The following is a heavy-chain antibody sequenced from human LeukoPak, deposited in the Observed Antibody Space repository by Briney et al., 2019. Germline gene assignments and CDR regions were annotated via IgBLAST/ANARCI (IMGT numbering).Heavy chain of an antibody. J-gene: IGHJ6*02. CDR1: LYSFITAI. CDR3: VTPNTPRNDYYYYGMDV. V-gene: IGHV3-30*03. Sequence: GRSLRLSCAPPLYSFITAIMRVGRQAPGKGLEWVAVISYDGSNKYYADSVKGRFTISRDNSKNTLYLQMNSLRAEDTAVYYCVTPNTPRNDYYYYGMDVCGQGTTVTVSS. CDR2: ISYDGSNK. D-gene: IGHD2-2*02.